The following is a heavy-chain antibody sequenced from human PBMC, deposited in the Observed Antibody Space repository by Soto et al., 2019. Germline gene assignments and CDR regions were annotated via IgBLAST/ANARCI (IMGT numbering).Heavy chain of an antibody. D-gene: IGHD3-3*01. CDR2: INAGNGNT. Sequence: GASVKVSFKASGYTFTSYAMHWVRQAPGQRLEWMGWINAGNGNTKYSQKFQGRVTITRDTSASTAYMELSSLRSEDTAVYYCARMGLYYDFWSGYYTDYWGQGTLVTVSS. J-gene: IGHJ4*02. CDR1: GYTFTSYA. CDR3: ARMGLYYDFWSGYYTDY. V-gene: IGHV1-3*01.